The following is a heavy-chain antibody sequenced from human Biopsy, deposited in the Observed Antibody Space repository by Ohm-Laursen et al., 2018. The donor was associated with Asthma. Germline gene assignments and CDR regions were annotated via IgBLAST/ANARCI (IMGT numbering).Heavy chain of an antibody. CDR3: ARAVDYSHYYGIDV. J-gene: IGHJ6*02. CDR2: ISVYNGNT. CDR1: GYTFNSAG. Sequence: ASVKVSCKTSGYTFNSAGITWVRQAPGQGLEWMGWISVYNGNTKVAQKLQDRVTMITDTSTSTAYMELRSLRSGDTAVYFCARAVDYSHYYGIDVRGQGTTVTVS. D-gene: IGHD3-10*01. V-gene: IGHV1-18*01.